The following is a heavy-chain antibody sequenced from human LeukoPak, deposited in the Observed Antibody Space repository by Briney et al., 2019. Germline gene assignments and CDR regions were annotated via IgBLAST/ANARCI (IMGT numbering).Heavy chain of an antibody. D-gene: IGHD1-26*01. V-gene: IGHV1-24*01. CDR3: ATDGSYYVNWYFDL. CDR1: GYTLTELS. J-gene: IGHJ2*01. Sequence: ASVKVSCKVSGYTLTELSMHWVRQAPGKGLGWMGGFDPEDGETIYAQKFQGRVTMTEDTSTDTAYMELSSLRSEDTAVYYCATDGSYYVNWYFDLWGRGTLVTVSS. CDR2: FDPEDGET.